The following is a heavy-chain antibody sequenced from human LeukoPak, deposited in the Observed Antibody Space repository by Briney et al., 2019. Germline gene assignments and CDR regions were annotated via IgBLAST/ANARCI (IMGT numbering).Heavy chain of an antibody. Sequence: SETLSLTCTVSGGSIGSYYWSWIRQPPGKGLEWIGYIYYSGSTNYNPSLKSRVTISVDTSKNQFSLKLSSVTAADTAVYYCARKLSGYSYIDYWGQGTLVTVSS. V-gene: IGHV4-59*01. CDR1: GGSIGSYY. CDR2: IYYSGST. D-gene: IGHD5-18*01. CDR3: ARKLSGYSYIDY. J-gene: IGHJ4*02.